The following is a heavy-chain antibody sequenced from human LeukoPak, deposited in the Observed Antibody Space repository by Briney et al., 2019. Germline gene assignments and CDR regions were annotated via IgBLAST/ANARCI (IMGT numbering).Heavy chain of an antibody. D-gene: IGHD2-21*02. CDR1: GFTFRSYE. V-gene: IGHV3-48*03. CDR3: ARDRTKVTAYDDALDI. J-gene: IGHJ3*02. CDR2: ISDVGTTQ. Sequence: GGSLRLSCAASGFTFRSYELNWVRQAPGKGLEWVSYISDVGTTQHYADSVKGRFIISRDNAKNSLYLQMNSLTTEDTAVYYCARDRTKVTAYDDALDISGQRTMVIVSS.